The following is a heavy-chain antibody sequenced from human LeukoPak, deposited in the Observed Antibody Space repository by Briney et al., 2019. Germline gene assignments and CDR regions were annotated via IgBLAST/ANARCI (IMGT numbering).Heavy chain of an antibody. V-gene: IGHV4-31*03. J-gene: IGHJ4*02. Sequence: PSETLSLTCTVSGGSISSGNYYWSWIRQHPGKGLEWIGYIYYSGSTYYNPSLRSRVTISVDTSKNQFSLKLSSVTAADTAVYYCARDPRSSSRFDYWGQGTLVTVSS. CDR1: GGSISSGNYY. CDR2: IYYSGST. CDR3: ARDPRSSSRFDY. D-gene: IGHD6-13*01.